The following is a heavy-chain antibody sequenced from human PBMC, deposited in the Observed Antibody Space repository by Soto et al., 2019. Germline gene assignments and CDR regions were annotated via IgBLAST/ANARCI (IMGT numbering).Heavy chain of an antibody. CDR1: GGSISSYY. D-gene: IGHD3-22*01. Sequence: QVQLQESCPGLVKPSETLSLTCTVSGGSISSYYWSWIRQPPGKGLEWIGYIYYSGSTNYNPSLKSRVTISVDTSKNQFSLKLSSVTAADTAVYYCARLTYYYDSSGYYYRLFDYWGQGTLVTVSS. CDR3: ARLTYYYDSSGYYYRLFDY. V-gene: IGHV4-59*08. J-gene: IGHJ4*02. CDR2: IYYSGST.